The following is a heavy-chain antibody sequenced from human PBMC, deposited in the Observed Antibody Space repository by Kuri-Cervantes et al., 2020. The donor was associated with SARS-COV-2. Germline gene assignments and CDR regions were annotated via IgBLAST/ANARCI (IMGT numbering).Heavy chain of an antibody. CDR3: ARRLGSYYAFDI. CDR2: ISSGSDYI. CDR1: GFTFSNAW. V-gene: IGHV3-21*01. Sequence: GESLKISCAASGFTFSNAWMSWVRQAPGKGLEWVSSISSGSDYIYYADSMKGRFTISRDNAKSSLFLQLTSLRAEDTAVYYCARRLGSYYAFDIWGQGTMVTVSS. D-gene: IGHD1-26*01. J-gene: IGHJ3*02.